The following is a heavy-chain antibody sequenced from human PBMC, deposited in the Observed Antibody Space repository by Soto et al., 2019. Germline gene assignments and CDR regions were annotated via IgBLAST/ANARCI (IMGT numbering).Heavy chain of an antibody. V-gene: IGHV4-59*08. CDR2: IYYSGTT. Sequence: PSETLSLTCTVSGGSISSYYWSWIRQPPGKGLEWIAYIYYSGTTNYNPSLKSRVTISVDTSKNQFSLKLSSVTAADTAVYYCGRGGLKFYNSFDIWGQGTMVTVSS. CDR1: GGSISSYY. D-gene: IGHD3-10*01. J-gene: IGHJ3*02. CDR3: GRGGLKFYNSFDI.